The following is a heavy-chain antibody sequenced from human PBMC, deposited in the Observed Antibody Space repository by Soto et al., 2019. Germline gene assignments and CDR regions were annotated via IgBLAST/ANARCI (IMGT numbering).Heavy chain of an antibody. Sequence: PGGSLRLSCAASGFTFGSYGLHWVRQAPGKGLEWVSYISSSSSTIYYADSVKGRFTISRDNAKDSLYLQMNSLRAEDTAVYYCARGTSPSSDYWGQGTLVTVSS. CDR3: ARGTSPSSDY. D-gene: IGHD2-2*01. J-gene: IGHJ4*02. CDR2: ISSSSSTI. V-gene: IGHV3-48*01. CDR1: GFTFGSYG.